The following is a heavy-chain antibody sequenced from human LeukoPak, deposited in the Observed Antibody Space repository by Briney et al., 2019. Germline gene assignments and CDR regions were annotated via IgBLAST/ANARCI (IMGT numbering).Heavy chain of an antibody. CDR2: IYYSGST. CDR1: GGSISSSSYY. D-gene: IGHD3-9*01. V-gene: IGHV4-39*01. J-gene: IGHJ4*02. CDR3: AIHLAGITIFSPGYYFDY. Sequence: PSETLSLTCTVSGGSISSSSYYWGWIRQPPGKGLEWIGSIYYSGSTYYNPSLKSRVTISVDTSKNQFSLKLSSVTAADTAVYCCAIHLAGITIFSPGYYFDYWGQGTLVTVYS.